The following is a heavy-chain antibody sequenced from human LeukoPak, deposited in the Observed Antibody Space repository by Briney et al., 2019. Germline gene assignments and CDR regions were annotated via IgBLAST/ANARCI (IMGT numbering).Heavy chain of an antibody. D-gene: IGHD6-6*01. V-gene: IGHV4-34*01. CDR3: ASIAARPRYYYYGMDV. J-gene: IGHJ6*02. CDR1: GGSFSGYY. Sequence: SETLSLTCAVYGGSFSGYYWSWIRQPPGKGLEWIGEINHSGSTNYNPSLKSRVTISVDTSKNQFSLKLSSVTAADTAVYCCASIAARPRYYYYGMDVWGQGTTVTVSS. CDR2: INHSGST.